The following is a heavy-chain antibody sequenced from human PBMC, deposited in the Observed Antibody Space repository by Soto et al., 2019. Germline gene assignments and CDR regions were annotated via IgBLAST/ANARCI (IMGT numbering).Heavy chain of an antibody. V-gene: IGHV3-21*01. CDR1: GFTFSSCT. CDR2: ISPSTSHI. Sequence: EVHLVESGGGLVKPGGSLRLSCAVSGFTFSSCTMNWVRQAPGKGLEWVSSISPSTSHIYYTDSVKGRFTISRDNAKNSLFLQMISLRAEDTAVYYCSGCSGGACHRNYGMDVWGQGTTVTVSS. D-gene: IGHD2-15*01. CDR3: SGCSGGACHRNYGMDV. J-gene: IGHJ6*02.